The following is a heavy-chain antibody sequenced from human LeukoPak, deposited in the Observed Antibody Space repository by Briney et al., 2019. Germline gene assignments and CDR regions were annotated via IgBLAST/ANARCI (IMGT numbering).Heavy chain of an antibody. CDR2: IYPGDSES. V-gene: IGHV5-51*01. D-gene: IGHD2-2*02. CDR3: ARGEPKGGYHCSSTSCYTLGVGWFDP. Sequence: GESLKISCKGSGYSFTTYWIAWVRQMPGKGLEWMGIIYPGDSESRYSPSFQGQATISADKSISTVYLQWSSLKASDTAMYYCARGEPKGGYHCSSTSCYTLGVGWFDPWGQGTLVTVSS. CDR1: GYSFTTYW. J-gene: IGHJ5*02.